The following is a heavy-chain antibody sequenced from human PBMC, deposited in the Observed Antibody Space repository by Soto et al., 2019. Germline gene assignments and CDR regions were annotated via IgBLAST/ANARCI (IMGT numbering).Heavy chain of an antibody. D-gene: IGHD1-26*01. CDR1: GFTFTSSA. CDR3: AAYIEWELLHPSY. Sequence: QMQLVQSGPEVKKPGTSVKVSCKASGFTFTSSAVQWVRQARGQRLEWIGWIVVGSGNTNYAQKFQERVTITRDMSTSTAYMELSSLRSEDTAVYYCAAYIEWELLHPSYWGQGTLVTVSS. V-gene: IGHV1-58*01. CDR2: IVVGSGNT. J-gene: IGHJ4*02.